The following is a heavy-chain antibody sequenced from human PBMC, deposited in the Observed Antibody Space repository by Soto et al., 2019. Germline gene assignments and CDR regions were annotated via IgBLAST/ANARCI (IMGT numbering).Heavy chain of an antibody. V-gene: IGHV4-4*07. D-gene: IGHD6-6*01. Sequence: QVQLQESGPGLVKPSETLSLTCTVSGGSISSYYWSWIRQPAGKGLEWIGRIYTSGSTNYNHSLKSRVTMSVDTSKNQFSLKLSSVPAADTAVYYCARDVGSSSHYYDGMDVWGQGTTVTVSS. J-gene: IGHJ6*02. CDR2: IYTSGST. CDR3: ARDVGSSSHYYDGMDV. CDR1: GGSISSYY.